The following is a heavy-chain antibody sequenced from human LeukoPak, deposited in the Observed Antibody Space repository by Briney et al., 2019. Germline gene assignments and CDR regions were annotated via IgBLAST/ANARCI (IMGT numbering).Heavy chain of an antibody. CDR2: LYSGGST. J-gene: IGHJ4*02. D-gene: IGHD4-17*01. V-gene: IGHV3-66*02. CDR3: ASLGDYGSFDY. CDR1: GFTASNNY. Sequence: GGSLRLSCAASGFTASNNYMSWVRQAPGKGLEWVSVLYSGGSTYYADSVKGRFTISRDNSKNTLYLQMNSLRAEDTAVYYCASLGDYGSFDYWGQGTLVTVSS.